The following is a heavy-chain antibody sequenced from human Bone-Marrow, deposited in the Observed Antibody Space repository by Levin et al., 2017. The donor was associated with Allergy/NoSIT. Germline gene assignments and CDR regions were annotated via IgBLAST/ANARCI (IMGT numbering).Heavy chain of an antibody. J-gene: IGHJ6*02. CDR2: IRSKTYGGTT. CDR3: VRDNVNSFEGTARDDSMDV. Sequence: PGGSLRLSCTTSGFTFGDAATSWVRQAPGKGLEWVALIRSKTYGGTTEYAASVKGRFTISRDDSNSVAYLQMNSLKTEDSALYYCVRDNVNSFEGTARDDSMDVWGQGTTVIVSS. D-gene: IGHD1-1*01. V-gene: IGHV3-49*04. CDR1: GFTFGDAA.